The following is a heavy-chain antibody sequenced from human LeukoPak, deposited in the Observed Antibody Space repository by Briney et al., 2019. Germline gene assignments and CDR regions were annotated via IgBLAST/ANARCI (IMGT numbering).Heavy chain of an antibody. J-gene: IGHJ6*02. D-gene: IGHD2-2*01. Sequence: ASVKVSCKASGGTFSSYAISWVRQAPGQRLEWMGWINAGNGNTKYSQKFQGRVTITRDTSASTAYMELSSLRSEDTAVYYCARDLSGAGLGYCSSTSCYPSGGYYYGMDVWGQGTTVTVSS. V-gene: IGHV1-3*01. CDR3: ARDLSGAGLGYCSSTSCYPSGGYYYGMDV. CDR1: GGTFSSYA. CDR2: INAGNGNT.